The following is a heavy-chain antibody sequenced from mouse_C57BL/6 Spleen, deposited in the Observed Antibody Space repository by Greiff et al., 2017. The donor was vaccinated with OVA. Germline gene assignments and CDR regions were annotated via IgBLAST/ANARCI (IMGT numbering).Heavy chain of an antibody. CDR1: GYSITSGYY. V-gene: IGHV3-6*01. CDR2: ISYDGSN. D-gene: IGHD4-1*01. Sequence: DVQLQESGPGLVKPSQSLSLTCSVTGYSITSGYYWNWIRQFPGNKLEWMGYISYDGSNNYNPSLKNRISITRDTSKNQFFLKLNSVTTEDTATYYCARETGTWSYFDYWGQGTTLTVSS. J-gene: IGHJ2*01. CDR3: ARETGTWSYFDY.